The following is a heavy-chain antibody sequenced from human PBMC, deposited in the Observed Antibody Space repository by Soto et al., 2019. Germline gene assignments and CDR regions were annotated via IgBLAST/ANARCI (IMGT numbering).Heavy chain of an antibody. V-gene: IGHV3-33*01. CDR1: GFSFSSYG. J-gene: IGHJ3*02. CDR2: IWYDGSNK. Sequence: QVQLVESGGGVVQPGRSLRLSCAASGFSFSSYGMHWVRQAPGKGLEWVAVIWYDGSNKYYADSVKGRFTISRDNSKNTLYLQMNSLRAEDTAVYYCARERDDAFDIWGQGTMVTVSS. CDR3: ARERDDAFDI.